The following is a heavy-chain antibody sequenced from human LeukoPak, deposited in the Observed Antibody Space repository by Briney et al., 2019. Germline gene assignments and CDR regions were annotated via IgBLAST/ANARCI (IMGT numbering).Heavy chain of an antibody. CDR1: GGSFSGYY. J-gene: IGHJ4*02. V-gene: IGHV4-34*01. Sequence: SETLSLTCAVYGGSFSGYYWSWIHQPPGKGLEWIGEINHSGSTNYNPSLKSRVTISVDTSKNQFSLKLSSVTAADTAVYYCARVRGMPLYFFDNWGQGTLVSVSS. CDR3: ARVRGMPLYFFDN. CDR2: INHSGST. D-gene: IGHD3-16*01.